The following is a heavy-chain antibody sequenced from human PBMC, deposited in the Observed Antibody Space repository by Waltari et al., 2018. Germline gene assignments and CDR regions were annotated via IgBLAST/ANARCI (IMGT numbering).Heavy chain of an antibody. CDR1: GCPFSLFR. CDR3: ARPPLYVASAGSGDY. J-gene: IGHJ4*02. Sequence: EVLLVESGGGLVKPGGSLRLSCVVSGCPFSLFRLNWFRQAPGKELEWVASIDSGSTYIHYGDSMKGRFTISRDNAKNSLYLQMNRLRPEDTAVYYCARPPLYVASAGSGDYWGRGTLVTVSS. CDR2: IDSGSTYI. V-gene: IGHV3-21*01. D-gene: IGHD2-15*01.